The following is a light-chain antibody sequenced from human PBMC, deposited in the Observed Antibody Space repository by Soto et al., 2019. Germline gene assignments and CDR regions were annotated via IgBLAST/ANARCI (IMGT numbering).Light chain of an antibody. CDR3: HQHGSSSWT. CDR2: AAS. CDR1: ESLSSSY. J-gene: IGKJ1*01. V-gene: IGKV3-20*01. Sequence: EIVLRQSPGTLSLSPGDRATLSCRASESLSSSYLAWYQVKPGQAPSLLIYAASYRATDIPHRFSGSGSGTDFTLTISRLEPEDFAVYFCHQHGSSSWTFGQGTRGEI.